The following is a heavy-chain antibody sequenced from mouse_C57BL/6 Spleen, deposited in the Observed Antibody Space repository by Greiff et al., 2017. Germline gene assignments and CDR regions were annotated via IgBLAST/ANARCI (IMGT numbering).Heavy chain of an antibody. CDR1: GFTFSSYA. CDR2: ISDGGSYT. CDR3: ARDDYDDAMDY. D-gene: IGHD2-4*01. Sequence: EVKLMESGGGLVKPGGSLKLSCAASGFTFSSYAMSWVRQTPGKRLEWVATISDGGSYTYYPDNVKGRFTISRDNAKNNLYLQMSHLKSEDTAMYYCARDDYDDAMDYWGQGTSVTVSS. V-gene: IGHV5-4*01. J-gene: IGHJ4*01.